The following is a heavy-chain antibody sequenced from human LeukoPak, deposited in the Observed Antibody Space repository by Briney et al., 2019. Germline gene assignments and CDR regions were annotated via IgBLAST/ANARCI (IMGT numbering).Heavy chain of an antibody. Sequence: SETLSLTCTVSGYSISSGYYWGWIRQPPGKGLEWIGSIYHSGSTYYNPYLKSRVTISVDTSKNQFSLKLSSVTAADTAVYYCARDFSDFWTSLGGAFDNWGQGTMVTVSS. CDR2: IYHSGST. CDR3: ARDFSDFWTSLGGAFDN. D-gene: IGHD3-3*01. V-gene: IGHV4-38-2*02. J-gene: IGHJ3*02. CDR1: GYSISSGYY.